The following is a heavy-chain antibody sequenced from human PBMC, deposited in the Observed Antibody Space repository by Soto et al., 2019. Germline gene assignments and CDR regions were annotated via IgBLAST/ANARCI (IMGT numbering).Heavy chain of an antibody. CDR2: VYHNGLT. D-gene: IGHD6-19*01. CDR1: GDSISSNVW. Sequence: QVQLQESGPGLVKPSGTLSLTCVVSGDSISSNVWWSWVRQPPGKGLEWIGEVYHNGLTNYNSSLRRRVTMSVDTSKNQFSLKLTSVTAADTAIYYCARDAAVPGETDRFDYWGQGTLVTVSS. J-gene: IGHJ4*02. V-gene: IGHV4-4*02. CDR3: ARDAAVPGETDRFDY.